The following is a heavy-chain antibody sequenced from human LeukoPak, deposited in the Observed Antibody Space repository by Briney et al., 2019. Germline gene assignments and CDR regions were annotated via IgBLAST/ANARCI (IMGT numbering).Heavy chain of an antibody. CDR2: ISGSGGST. CDR1: GFTFSSYA. Sequence: QPGGSVRLSCAASGFTFSSYAMNWVRQAPGKGLEWVSAISGSGGSTYYADSVKGRFTISRDNSKNTLYLQMNSLRAEDTAVYYCAKDLEAKWPVAHYFGYWGQGTLVTVSS. D-gene: IGHD3-3*01. CDR3: AKDLEAKWPVAHYFGY. J-gene: IGHJ4*02. V-gene: IGHV3-23*01.